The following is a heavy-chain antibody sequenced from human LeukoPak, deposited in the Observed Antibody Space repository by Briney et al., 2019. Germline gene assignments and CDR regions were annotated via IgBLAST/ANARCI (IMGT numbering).Heavy chain of an antibody. CDR3: ARDSRLSSSWSLKYMDV. V-gene: IGHV1-46*01. J-gene: IGHJ6*03. Sequence: ASVRVSCKATGYAFTAYYMHWVRQAPGQGLEWMGIINPSGGSTSYAQKFQGRVTMTRDMSTSTVYMELSSLRSEDTAVYYCARDSRLSSSWSLKYMDVWGKGTTVTVSS. CDR1: GYAFTAYY. D-gene: IGHD6-13*01. CDR2: INPSGGST.